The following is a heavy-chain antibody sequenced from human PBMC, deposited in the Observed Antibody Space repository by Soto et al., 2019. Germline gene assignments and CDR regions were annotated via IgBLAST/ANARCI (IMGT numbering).Heavy chain of an antibody. J-gene: IGHJ6*02. D-gene: IGHD3-16*01. CDR3: AKDLGRLGPSNRGYYGMDV. Sequence: LSCAASGFTFSSYCMHWVRQAPGKGLEWVAVISYGGSNKYYADSVKGRFTISRDNSKNTLYLQMNSLRAEDTTVYYCAKDLGRLGPSNRGYYGMDVWGQGTTVTVSS. CDR1: GFTFSSYC. V-gene: IGHV3-30*18. CDR2: ISYGGSNK.